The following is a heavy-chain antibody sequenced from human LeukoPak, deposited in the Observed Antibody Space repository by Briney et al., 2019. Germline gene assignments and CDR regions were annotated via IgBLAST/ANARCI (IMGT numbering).Heavy chain of an antibody. CDR2: INPSGGST. CDR3: ARAYDSSGYYFDH. V-gene: IGHV1-46*01. D-gene: IGHD3-22*01. Sequence: GASVKVSCKASGCTFTTYYMNWVRQAPGQGLEWMGIINPSGGSTSYAQKFQGRVTMTRDTSTSTVYMELSSLRSEDTAVYYCARAYDSSGYYFDHWGQGTLVTVSS. J-gene: IGHJ4*02. CDR1: GCTFTTYY.